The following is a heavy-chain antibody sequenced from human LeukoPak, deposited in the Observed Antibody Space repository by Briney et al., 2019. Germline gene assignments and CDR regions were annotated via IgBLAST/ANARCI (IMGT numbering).Heavy chain of an antibody. V-gene: IGHV5-51*01. CDR1: GYSFTSYW. D-gene: IGHD2-2*01. Sequence: GESLKISCKGSGYSFTSYWIGWVRQMPGKGLEWMGIIYPGDSDTRYSPSFQGQVTISADKSISTAYLQWSSLKASDTAMYYCARLGDCSSTSCYDPTYYYYYYMDVWGKGPRSPSP. J-gene: IGHJ6*03. CDR3: ARLGDCSSTSCYDPTYYYYYYMDV. CDR2: IYPGDSDT.